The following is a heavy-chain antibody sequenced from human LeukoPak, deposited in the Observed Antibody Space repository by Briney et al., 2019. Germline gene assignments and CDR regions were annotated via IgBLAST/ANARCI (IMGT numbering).Heavy chain of an antibody. J-gene: IGHJ5*02. CDR1: GFTFSDYY. V-gene: IGHV3-11*01. Sequence: GGSLRLFCAASGFTFSDYYMSWIRQAPGKGLEWVSYISSSGSTIYYADSVKGRFTISRDNAKNSLYLQMNSLRAEDTAVYYCARDSAAADPFNWFDPWGQGTLVTVSS. CDR2: ISSSGSTI. D-gene: IGHD6-13*01. CDR3: ARDSAAADPFNWFDP.